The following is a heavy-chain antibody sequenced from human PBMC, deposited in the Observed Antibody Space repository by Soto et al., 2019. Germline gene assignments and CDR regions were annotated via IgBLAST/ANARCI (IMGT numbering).Heavy chain of an antibody. Sequence: SETLSLTCTVSGASISSSSYYWGWIRQPPGKGLEWIGSIHYSGSTYYDPSLKSRVTISVDTSKNQFSLKLSSATAADTAVYYCARHADVSNFDYWGQGTLVTVS. CDR1: GASISSSSYY. CDR2: IHYSGST. V-gene: IGHV4-39*01. CDR3: ARHADVSNFDY. J-gene: IGHJ4*02.